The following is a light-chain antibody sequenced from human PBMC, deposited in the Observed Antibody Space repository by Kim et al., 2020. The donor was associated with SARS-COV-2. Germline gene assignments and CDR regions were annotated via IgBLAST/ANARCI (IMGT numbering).Light chain of an antibody. CDR2: AAS. CDR1: QDITTW. J-gene: IGKJ2*01. V-gene: IGKV1-12*01. CDR3: QQSKTFPYT. Sequence: VSVGDRVTITCRASQDITTWLAWFQQRPGKAPKLLVYAASTLQNEIPSRFSGRGSGTEFSLTISSLQPEDFATYYCQQSKTFPYTFGQGTKVDIK.